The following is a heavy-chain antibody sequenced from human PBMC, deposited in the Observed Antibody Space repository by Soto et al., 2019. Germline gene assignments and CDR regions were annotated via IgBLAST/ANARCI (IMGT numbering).Heavy chain of an antibody. CDR2: ITGSSNRV. D-gene: IGHD3-22*01. V-gene: IGHV3-48*02. CDR3: ARDRGYYENSGYPYFDY. Sequence: PGGSLRLSCAASGFTFSGYSMNWVRQAPGKGLEWVSYITGSSNRVLYADSVKGRFTISRDNVENTLYLQMSSLRDEDTAVYYCARDRGYYENSGYPYFDYWGQGAQVTVSS. CDR1: GFTFSGYS. J-gene: IGHJ4*02.